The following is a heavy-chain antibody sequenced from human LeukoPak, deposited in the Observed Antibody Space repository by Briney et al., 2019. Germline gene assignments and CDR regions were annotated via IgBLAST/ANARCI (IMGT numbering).Heavy chain of an antibody. CDR2: IYYSGST. Sequence: SETLSLTCTVPGGSISSYYWSWSRQPPGKGLEWSGYIYYSGSTNYNPSPKSRVTISVDTSKDQFSLKLSSVTAADTAVYYCARVPRSYYYYYYMDVWGKGTTVTVS. J-gene: IGHJ6*03. CDR1: GGSISSYY. CDR3: ARVPRSYYYYYYMDV. V-gene: IGHV4-59*01.